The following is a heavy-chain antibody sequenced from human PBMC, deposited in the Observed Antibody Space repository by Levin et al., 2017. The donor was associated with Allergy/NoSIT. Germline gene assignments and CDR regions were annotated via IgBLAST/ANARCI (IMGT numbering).Heavy chain of an antibody. Sequence: RSGGSLRLSCAASGFTFTNYAMSWVRQAPGKGLEWVSAISVSGGSTYYADSVKGRFTISRDNSKNTLYLQMNSLRAEDTAVYYCAKAWSSSWYYFDSWGQGTLVTVSS. D-gene: IGHD6-13*01. CDR2: ISVSGGST. V-gene: IGHV3-23*01. J-gene: IGHJ4*02. CDR1: GFTFTNYA. CDR3: AKAWSSSWYYFDS.